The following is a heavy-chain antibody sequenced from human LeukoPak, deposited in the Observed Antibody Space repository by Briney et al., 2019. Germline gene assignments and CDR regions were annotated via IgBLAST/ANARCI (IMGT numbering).Heavy chain of an antibody. V-gene: IGHV3-23*01. D-gene: IGHD5-24*01. Sequence: GGSLRLSCAASVFTFSNYAMSWVRQAPGKGLEWVSAISGSGGSTYYADSVKGRFTISRDNSKNTLYLQMNSLRVEDTAVYYGAIPPYGRGIYNYVDYWGQGTPVTVSS. CDR3: AIPPYGRGIYNYVDY. CDR1: VFTFSNYA. J-gene: IGHJ4*02. CDR2: ISGSGGST.